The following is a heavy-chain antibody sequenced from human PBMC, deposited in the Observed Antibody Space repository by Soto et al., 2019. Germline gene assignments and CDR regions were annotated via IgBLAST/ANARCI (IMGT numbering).Heavy chain of an antibody. V-gene: IGHV4-31*11. CDR1: GGSLSGYY. CDR3: ARGLGRRAYVNY. CDR2: IYYSGST. Sequence: SETLSLTCAVYGGSLSGYYWSWIRQHPGKGLEWFGYIYYSGSTYYNPSLKSRVTISVDTSKNQFSLKLSSVTAADTAVYYCARGLGRRAYVNYWGQGTLVTVSS. J-gene: IGHJ4*02. D-gene: IGHD3-16*01.